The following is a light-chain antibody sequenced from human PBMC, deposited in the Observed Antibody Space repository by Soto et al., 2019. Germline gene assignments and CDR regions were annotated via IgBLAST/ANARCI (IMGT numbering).Light chain of an antibody. CDR2: EVS. V-gene: IGLV2-8*01. CDR3: QAWVSTTVV. CDR1: SSDVGGYNY. Sequence: QSALTQPPSASGSPGQSVTISCTGTSSDVGGYNYVSWYQQHPGKAPKLMIYEVSKRPSGVPDRFSGSKSGNTASLTVSGLQAEDEADYYCQAWVSTTVVFGGGTKLTVL. J-gene: IGLJ2*01.